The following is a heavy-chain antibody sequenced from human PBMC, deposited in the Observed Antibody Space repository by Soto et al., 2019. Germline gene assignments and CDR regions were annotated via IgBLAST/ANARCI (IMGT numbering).Heavy chain of an antibody. Sequence: QVQLVQSGAEVKKPGSSVKVSCKASGGTFSSYAISWVRQAPGQGLEWMGGIIPIFGTANYAQKFQGRVTMTTDTSTSTAYMELRSLRSDDTAVYYCARAPVSSGWPSYYYYGMDVWGQGTTVTVSS. D-gene: IGHD6-19*01. CDR3: ARAPVSSGWPSYYYYGMDV. CDR1: GGTFSSYA. J-gene: IGHJ6*02. V-gene: IGHV1-69*06. CDR2: IIPIFGTA.